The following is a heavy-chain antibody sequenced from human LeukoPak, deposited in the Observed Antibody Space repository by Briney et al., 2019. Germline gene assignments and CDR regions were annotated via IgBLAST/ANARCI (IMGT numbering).Heavy chain of an antibody. CDR1: GFTFSNYW. V-gene: IGHV3-53*01. CDR2: LYNTGNT. J-gene: IGHJ4*02. Sequence: PGGSLRLSCAASGFTFSNYWMTWVRQAPGKGLEWVSTLYNTGNTYYANSVKGRFSISRDNSKNTLFLQMNSLRAEDTAVYYCARLTADGRLYFVDWGPGTLVTVSS. CDR3: ARLTADGRLYFVD. D-gene: IGHD6-13*01.